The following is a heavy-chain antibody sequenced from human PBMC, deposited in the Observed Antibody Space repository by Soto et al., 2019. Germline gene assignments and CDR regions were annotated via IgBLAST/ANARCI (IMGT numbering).Heavy chain of an antibody. CDR1: GGTFSSYA. Sequence: SVKVSCKASGGTFSSYAIGWVRQAPGQGLEWMGGIIPIFGTANYAQKFQGRVTITADKTTSTAYMELSSLRSEDTAVYYCARADTAMVKNAFDIWRQGTMVTVSS. J-gene: IGHJ3*02. CDR3: ARADTAMVKNAFDI. CDR2: IIPIFGTA. D-gene: IGHD5-18*01. V-gene: IGHV1-69*06.